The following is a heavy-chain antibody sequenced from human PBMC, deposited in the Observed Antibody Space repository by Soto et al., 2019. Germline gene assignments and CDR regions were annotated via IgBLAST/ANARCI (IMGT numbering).Heavy chain of an antibody. CDR3: AHRRPIAAAGTGSYFDY. CDR2: IYWDDDK. CDR1: GFSLSTSGVG. J-gene: IGHJ4*02. V-gene: IGHV2-5*02. D-gene: IGHD6-13*01. Sequence: SGPTLVKPTQTLTLTCTFSGFSLSTSGVGVGWIRQPPGKALEWLALIYWDDDKRYSPSLKSRLTITKDTSKNQVVLTMTNMDPVDTATYYCAHRRPIAAAGTGSYFDYWGQGTLVTVSS.